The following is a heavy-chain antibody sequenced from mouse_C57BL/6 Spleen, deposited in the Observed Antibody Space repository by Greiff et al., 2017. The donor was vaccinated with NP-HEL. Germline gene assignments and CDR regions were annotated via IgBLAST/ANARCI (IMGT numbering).Heavy chain of an antibody. V-gene: IGHV1-69*01. CDR3: ASAYYSKGWFAY. J-gene: IGHJ3*01. D-gene: IGHD2-5*01. CDR1: GYTFTSYW. CDR2: IDPSDSYT. Sequence: QVQLQQPGAELVMPGASVKLSCKASGYTFTSYWMHWVKQRPGQGLEWIGEIDPSDSYTNYNQKFKGKSTLTVDKSSSTAYMQLSSLTSEDSAVYYCASAYYSKGWFAYWGQGTLVTVSA.